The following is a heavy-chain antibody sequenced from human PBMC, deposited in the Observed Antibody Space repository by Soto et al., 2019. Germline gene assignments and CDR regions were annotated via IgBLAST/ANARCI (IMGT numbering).Heavy chain of an antibody. V-gene: IGHV4-59*08. CDR2: ISYFGNT. D-gene: IGHD5-18*01. Sequence: PSETLSLTCTVSGDSISPFSWSWVRQPPGKGLQWIGYISYFGNTNYNPSLKSRVTISLDTSKNQFSLQLNSVTAADTAMYFCARHGLTVDTEGAFDYWGQGTLVTVSS. CDR1: GDSISPFS. J-gene: IGHJ4*02. CDR3: ARHGLTVDTEGAFDY.